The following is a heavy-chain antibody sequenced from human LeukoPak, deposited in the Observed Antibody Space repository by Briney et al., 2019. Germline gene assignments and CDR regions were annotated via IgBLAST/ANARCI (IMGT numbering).Heavy chain of an antibody. CDR3: ARGQYSSSSPDY. Sequence: PGGSLRLSCAAPGFTFSSYWMHWVRQAPGKGLVWVSRINSDGSSTSYADSVKGRLTISRDNAKNTLYLQMNSLRAEDTAVYYCARGQYSSSSPDYWGQGTLVTVSS. CDR1: GFTFSSYW. J-gene: IGHJ4*02. V-gene: IGHV3-74*01. CDR2: INSDGSST. D-gene: IGHD6-6*01.